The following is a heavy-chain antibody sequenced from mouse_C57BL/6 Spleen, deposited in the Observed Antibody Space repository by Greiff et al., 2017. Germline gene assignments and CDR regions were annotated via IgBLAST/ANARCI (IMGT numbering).Heavy chain of an antibody. J-gene: IGHJ4*01. D-gene: IGHD2-2*01. V-gene: IGHV1-69*01. CDR2: IDPSDSYT. Sequence: VQLQQSGAELVMPGASVKLSCKASGYTFTSYWMHWVKQRPGQGLEWIGEIDPSDSYTNYNQKFKGKSTLTVDKSSSTAYMQLSSLTSEDSAVYYCARGLRRQYAMDYWGQGTSVTVSS. CDR1: GYTFTSYW. CDR3: ARGLRRQYAMDY.